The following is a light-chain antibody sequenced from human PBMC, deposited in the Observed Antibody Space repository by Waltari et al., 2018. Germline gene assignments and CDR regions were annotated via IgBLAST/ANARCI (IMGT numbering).Light chain of an antibody. CDR3: SSYTSVNTR. CDR1: SSDVEGFNF. V-gene: IGLV2-14*03. J-gene: IGLJ2*01. CDR2: DVA. Sequence: QSALTQPASMSGSPGQSITISCTGTSSDVEGFNFVSWYQQYPGKAPKLIIYDVANRPSGFSLRFSGSRADNTASLTISGLQAEDEADYYCSSYTSVNTRFGGGTKLTVL.